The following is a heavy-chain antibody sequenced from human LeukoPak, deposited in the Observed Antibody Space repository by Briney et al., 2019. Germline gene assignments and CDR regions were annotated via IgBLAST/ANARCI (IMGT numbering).Heavy chain of an antibody. CDR1: GFTFSSYS. CDR2: ISSSSSYI. J-gene: IGHJ4*02. D-gene: IGHD1-26*01. V-gene: IGHV3-21*01. CDR3: ARSSLSQNGY. Sequence: AGGSLRLSCAASGFTFSSYSMNWVRQAPGKGLEWVSSISSSSSYIYYADSVKGRFTISRDNAKNSLYLQMNGVRAEDTAVYYCARSSLSQNGYWGQGTLVTVSS.